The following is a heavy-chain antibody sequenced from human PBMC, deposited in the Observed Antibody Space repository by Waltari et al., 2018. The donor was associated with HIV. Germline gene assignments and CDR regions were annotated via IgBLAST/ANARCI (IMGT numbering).Heavy chain of an antibody. CDR1: GFPFSRHC. Sequence: QVQLVESGGGVVQPWRSLRLSCASSGFPFSRHCLPWVRQAPGKGLEWVAVIWYDGSNKYYADSVKGRFTISRDNSKNTLYLQMNSLRAEDTAVYYCARDLSNYFDYWGQGTLVTVSS. V-gene: IGHV3-33*01. CDR3: ARDLSNYFDY. J-gene: IGHJ4*02. CDR2: IWYDGSNK.